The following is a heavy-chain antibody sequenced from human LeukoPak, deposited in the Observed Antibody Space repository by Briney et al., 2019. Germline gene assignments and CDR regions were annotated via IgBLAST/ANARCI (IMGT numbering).Heavy chain of an antibody. CDR2: MYPNSGNT. D-gene: IGHD6-13*01. V-gene: IGHV1-8*01. Sequence: ASVKVSCKASGYTFTSYDINWVRQATGQGLEWMGWMYPNSGNTGYAQKFQGRVTMTRNTSISTAYMELSSLRSEDTAVYYCARAEQLVQYYDWFDPWGQGTLVTVSS. CDR3: ARAEQLVQYYDWFDP. J-gene: IGHJ5*02. CDR1: GYTFTSYD.